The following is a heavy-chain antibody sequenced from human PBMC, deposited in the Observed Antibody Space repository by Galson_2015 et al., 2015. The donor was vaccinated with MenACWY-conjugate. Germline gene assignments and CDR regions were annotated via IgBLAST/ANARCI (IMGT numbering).Heavy chain of an antibody. D-gene: IGHD2-15*01. Sequence: SAISGYSVSSNIAAWNWIRQAPSRGGEGLGRTYYRYQGHYDYAFSVKGRMTINPDTSKNEISLQLHSVTPADTAVYYCARGPAAFDSWGQGTLVTVSS. CDR2: TYYRYQGHY. CDR3: ARGPAAFDS. V-gene: IGHV6-1*01. CDR1: GYSVSSNIAA. J-gene: IGHJ4*02.